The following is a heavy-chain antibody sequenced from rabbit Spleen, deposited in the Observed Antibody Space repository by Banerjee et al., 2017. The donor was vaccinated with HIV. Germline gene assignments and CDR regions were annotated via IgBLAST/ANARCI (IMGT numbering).Heavy chain of an antibody. J-gene: IGHJ3*01. Sequence: QSLEESGGDLVKPGASLTLTCTASGFSFSSAYFVSWVRQAPGKGLQWIACIYAGSSGSTYYASWAKGRFTISKTSSTTVTLQMTSLTAADTATYFCARSDVGYVFLRLDLWGPGTLVTVS. CDR2: IYAGSSGST. V-gene: IGHV1S40*01. CDR1: GFSFSSAYF. D-gene: IGHD6-1*01. CDR3: ARSDVGYVFLRLDL.